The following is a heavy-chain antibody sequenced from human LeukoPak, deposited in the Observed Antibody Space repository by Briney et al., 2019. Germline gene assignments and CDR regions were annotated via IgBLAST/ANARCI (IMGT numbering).Heavy chain of an antibody. V-gene: IGHV4-61*01. CDR3: ARGSRGYSYG. CDR1: GGSVSSGSHY. J-gene: IGHJ4*02. CDR2: IYYSAST. Sequence: SETLSLTCTVSGGSVSSGSHYWSWIRQPPGKGLEWIGYIYYSASTNYNPSLKSRVTISVDTSNNQFSLKPSSVTAADTAVYYCARGSRGYSYGWGQGTLVTVSS. D-gene: IGHD5-18*01.